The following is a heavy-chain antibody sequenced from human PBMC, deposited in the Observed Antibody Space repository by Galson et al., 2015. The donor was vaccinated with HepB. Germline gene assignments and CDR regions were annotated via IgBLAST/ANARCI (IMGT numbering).Heavy chain of an antibody. V-gene: IGHV3-74*01. Sequence: SLRLSYAAFGFTFNTYWMHWVRQPPGKGLAWVSNINDDGSRTRYADSVRGRFSISRDNARNTLYLQMNNLRAEDTAVYYCALVGFVNSWYSFDYWGQGALVTVSS. CDR3: ALVGFVNSWYSFDY. CDR2: INDDGSRT. J-gene: IGHJ4*02. D-gene: IGHD6-13*01. CDR1: GFTFNTYW.